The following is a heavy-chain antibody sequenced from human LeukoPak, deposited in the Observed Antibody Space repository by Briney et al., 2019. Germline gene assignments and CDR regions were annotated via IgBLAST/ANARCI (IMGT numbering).Heavy chain of an antibody. CDR3: ARDRDWNSGFDY. V-gene: IGHV3-21*01. CDR1: GFTFSSYN. J-gene: IGHJ4*02. D-gene: IGHD1-7*01. Sequence: GGSLRLSCAASGFTFSSYNMKWVRQAPGKGLEWVSSISTSSSYIYYADSVKGRFTISRDNAKNSLYLQMNSLRADDTAVYYCARDRDWNSGFDYWGQGTLVTVSS. CDR2: ISTSSSYI.